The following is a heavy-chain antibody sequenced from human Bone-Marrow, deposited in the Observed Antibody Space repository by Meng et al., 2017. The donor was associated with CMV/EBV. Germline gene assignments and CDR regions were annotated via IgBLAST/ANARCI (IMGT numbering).Heavy chain of an antibody. CDR2: ISPNSGGT. Sequence: ASVKVSCKASGYTFTGYYIHWVRQAPGQGLAWMGWISPNSGGTHYAQKFQGRVTMTRDTSISTAYMEMRRLRSGDTAVYYCARSPIFYDFLGTSFDSWGQGTLVTVSS. V-gene: IGHV1-2*02. CDR3: ARSPIFYDFLGTSFDS. D-gene: IGHD3-3*01. CDR1: GYTFTGYY. J-gene: IGHJ4*02.